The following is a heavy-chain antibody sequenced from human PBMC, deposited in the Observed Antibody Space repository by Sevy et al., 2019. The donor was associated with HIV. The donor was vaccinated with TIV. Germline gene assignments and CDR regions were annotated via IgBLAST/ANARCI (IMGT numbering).Heavy chain of an antibody. CDR2: IRYDGSNK. V-gene: IGHV3-30*02. CDR1: GFTFSSYG. D-gene: IGHD3-3*01. CDR3: ARDVLRFFAFDY. Sequence: GGSLRLSCAASGFTFSSYGMHWVRQAPGKGLEWVAFIRYDGSNKYYADSVKGRFTISRDNSKNTLYLQMNSLRAEDTAVYYCARDVLRFFAFDYWGQGTLVTVSS. J-gene: IGHJ4*02.